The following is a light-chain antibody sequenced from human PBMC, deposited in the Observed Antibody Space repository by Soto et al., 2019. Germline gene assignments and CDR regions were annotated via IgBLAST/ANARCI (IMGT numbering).Light chain of an antibody. CDR1: QSVSSIY. CDR3: QQYGRSPRT. J-gene: IGKJ2*01. CDR2: GAS. V-gene: IGKV3-20*01. Sequence: EIVLTQSPGTLSLSPGERATLACRASQSVSSIYLAWYQQKPGQAPRLLIYGASSRATGIPDRFSGSGSGTDITLTISRLEPEDFAVYYCQQYGRSPRTFGQGTKLEIK.